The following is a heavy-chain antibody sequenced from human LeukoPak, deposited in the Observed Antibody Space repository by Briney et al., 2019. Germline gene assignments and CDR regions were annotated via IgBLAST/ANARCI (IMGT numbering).Heavy chain of an antibody. D-gene: IGHD2-21*02. V-gene: IGHV4-30-4*01. Sequence: PSQTLSLTCTVSGGSISSGDYYWSWIRQPPGKGLEWIGYIYYSGSTYYNPSLKSRVTISVDTSKNQFSLKLSSVTAADTAVYYCARVGVHIVVVTAQASNYNWFGPWGQGTLVIVSS. CDR1: GGSISSGDYY. CDR2: IYYSGST. J-gene: IGHJ5*02. CDR3: ARVGVHIVVVTAQASNYNWFGP.